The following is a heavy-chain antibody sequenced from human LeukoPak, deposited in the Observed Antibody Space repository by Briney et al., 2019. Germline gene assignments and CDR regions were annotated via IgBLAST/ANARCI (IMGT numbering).Heavy chain of an antibody. V-gene: IGHV1-2*02. Sequence: ASVKVSCKASGYTFTDYYMHWVRQAPGQGLEWMGWINPNSGGTNYAQKFQGRVTMTTDTSISTAYMEVSRLRSDDTAVYYCARDFPLVVVDAFDIWGQGTMVTVSS. CDR3: ARDFPLVVVDAFDI. D-gene: IGHD2-15*01. J-gene: IGHJ3*02. CDR1: GYTFTDYY. CDR2: INPNSGGT.